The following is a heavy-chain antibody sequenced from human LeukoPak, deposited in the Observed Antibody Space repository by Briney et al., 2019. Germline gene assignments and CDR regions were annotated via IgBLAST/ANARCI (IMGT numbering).Heavy chain of an antibody. V-gene: IGHV1-2*02. CDR3: ARDPPSVYCSSTSCYRGPYNWFDP. CDR1: GYTFTGYY. D-gene: IGHD2-2*01. J-gene: IGHJ5*02. Sequence: ASAKVSCKASGYTFTGYYMHWVRQAPGQGLEWMGWINPNSGGTNYAQKFQGRVTMTRDTSISTAYMELSRLRSDDTAVYYCARDPPSVYCSSTSCYRGPYNWFDPWGQGTLVTVSS. CDR2: INPNSGGT.